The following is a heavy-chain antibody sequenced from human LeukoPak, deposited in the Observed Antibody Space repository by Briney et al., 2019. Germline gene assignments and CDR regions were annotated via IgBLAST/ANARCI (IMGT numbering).Heavy chain of an antibody. J-gene: IGHJ6*03. CDR2: ISSSSSTI. Sequence: QTGGSLRLSCAASGFTFSSYAMSWVRQAPGKGLEWVSYISSSSSTIYYADSVKGRFAISRDNAKNSLYLQMNSLRAEDTAVYYCAREQRYSSSWPNYYYYMDVWGKGTTVTVSS. CDR1: GFTFSSYA. D-gene: IGHD6-13*01. CDR3: AREQRYSSSWPNYYYYMDV. V-gene: IGHV3-48*01.